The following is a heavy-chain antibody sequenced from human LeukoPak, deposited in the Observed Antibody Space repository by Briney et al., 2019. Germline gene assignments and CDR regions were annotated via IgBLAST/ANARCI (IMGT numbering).Heavy chain of an antibody. CDR3: AREGHSSGHCGTFDI. D-gene: IGHD3-22*01. CDR1: GFTFSTYP. J-gene: IGHJ3*02. Sequence: QSGGSLRLSCAASGFTFSTYPIHWVRQAPGKGLEYVAAISSDGRATFYANSVQGRFTISRNNSKNTLYLQMGSLRAEDMALYYCAREGHSSGHCGTFDIWGRGTMVTVSA. CDR2: ISSDGRAT. V-gene: IGHV3-64*01.